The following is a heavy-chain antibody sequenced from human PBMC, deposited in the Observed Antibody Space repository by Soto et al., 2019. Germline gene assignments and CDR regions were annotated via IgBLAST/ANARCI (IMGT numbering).Heavy chain of an antibody. CDR3: ARDSSGYYRFDY. J-gene: IGHJ4*01. CDR2: IHHSGST. Sequence: SETLSLTCTVSGGSITSGGYYWSWVRQHAGEGLEWIGHIHHSGSTRYIPSLKSRVSISVDTSKNQFSLKVTSVTAADAAIYFCARDSSGYYRFDYWGRGILVTVSS. D-gene: IGHD3-22*01. V-gene: IGHV4-31*03. CDR1: GGSITSGGYY.